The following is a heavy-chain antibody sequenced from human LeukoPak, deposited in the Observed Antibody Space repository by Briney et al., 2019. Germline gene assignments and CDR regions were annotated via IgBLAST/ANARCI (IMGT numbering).Heavy chain of an antibody. Sequence: ASVKVSCKSSGYTFTIYYMHWVRQAPGQGLEWMGIINPSGGSTSYAQKFQGRVTMTRDTSTSTVYMELSSLRFEDTAVYYCASGGVVTNPWGQYQFDYWGQGTLVTVSS. J-gene: IGHJ4*02. V-gene: IGHV1-46*01. D-gene: IGHD3-22*01. CDR1: GYTFTIYY. CDR2: INPSGGST. CDR3: ASGGVVTNPWGQYQFDY.